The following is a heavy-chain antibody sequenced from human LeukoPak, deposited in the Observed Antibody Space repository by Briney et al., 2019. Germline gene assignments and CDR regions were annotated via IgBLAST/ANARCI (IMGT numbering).Heavy chain of an antibody. J-gene: IGHJ3*02. D-gene: IGHD1-26*01. CDR1: GFTFSSYG. V-gene: IGHV3-33*01. CDR3: ARGIVGATLPDAFDI. CDR2: IRYDGSNK. Sequence: RGRSRRLSCAASGFTFSSYGMHWVRQAPGKGLEWVAVIRYDGSNKYYADSVKGRFTISRDNSKNRLYLQMNSLRAEDTAVYYCARGIVGATLPDAFDIWGQGKMVSVSS.